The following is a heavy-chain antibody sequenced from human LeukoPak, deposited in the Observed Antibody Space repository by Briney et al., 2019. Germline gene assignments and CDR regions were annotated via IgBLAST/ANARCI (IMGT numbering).Heavy chain of an antibody. J-gene: IGHJ3*02. Sequence: SETLSLTCTVSGDSISSSSYYWGWIRQPPGKGLEWIGSIYYSGSTYYNPSLKSRVTISVDTSKNQFSLKLSSVTAADTAVYYCARRYSSSWSDAFDIWGQGTMVTVSS. D-gene: IGHD6-13*01. CDR3: ARRYSSSWSDAFDI. V-gene: IGHV4-39*01. CDR1: GDSISSSSYY. CDR2: IYYSGST.